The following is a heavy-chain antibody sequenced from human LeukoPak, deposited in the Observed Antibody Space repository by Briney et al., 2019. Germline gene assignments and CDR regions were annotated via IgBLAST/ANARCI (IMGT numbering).Heavy chain of an antibody. Sequence: GASVKVSCQASGYTSTSYGMSWVRQAPGQGLEWMGWISAYNGNTYYAQMLQGRVTMTTDTSTSTAYRELSSLRSDDPGAYYCASDLQVQLWQTDALDIWGQGTMGTVSS. J-gene: IGHJ3*02. V-gene: IGHV1-18*04. CDR2: ISAYNGNT. D-gene: IGHD5-18*01. CDR3: ASDLQVQLWQTDALDI. CDR1: GYTSTSYG.